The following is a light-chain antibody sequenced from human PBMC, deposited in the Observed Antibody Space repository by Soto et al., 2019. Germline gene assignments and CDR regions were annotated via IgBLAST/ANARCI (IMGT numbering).Light chain of an antibody. Sequence: DIVMTQSPDSLAVSLGERATINCKSSHSVLFSSNNKNYLVWYQQKPGQPPKLLIDWASTRQSGVPDRFSGRGPGTEFTLMSSSLQREGVAIYYCQRLYSTALSFGGGTKVEIK. CDR3: QRLYSTALS. CDR1: HSVLFSSNNKNY. J-gene: IGKJ4*01. V-gene: IGKV4-1*01. CDR2: WAS.